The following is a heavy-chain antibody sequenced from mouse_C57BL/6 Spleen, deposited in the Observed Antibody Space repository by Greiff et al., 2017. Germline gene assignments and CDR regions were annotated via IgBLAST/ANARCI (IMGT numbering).Heavy chain of an antibody. D-gene: IGHD2-1*01. J-gene: IGHJ2*01. Sequence: EVMLVESGEGLVKPGGSLKLSCAASGFTFSSYAMSWVRQTPEKRLEWVAYISSGGDYIYYADTVKGRFTISRDNARNTLYLQMSSLKSEDTAMYYCTRSGNYVYYFDYWGQGTTLTVSS. CDR2: ISSGGDYI. CDR1: GFTFSSYA. V-gene: IGHV5-9-1*02. CDR3: TRSGNYVYYFDY.